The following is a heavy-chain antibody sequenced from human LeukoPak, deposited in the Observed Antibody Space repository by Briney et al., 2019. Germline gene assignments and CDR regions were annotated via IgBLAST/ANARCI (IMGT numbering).Heavy chain of an antibody. CDR2: ISWNSGSI. J-gene: IGHJ4*02. Sequence: PGGSLRLSCAASGFTFDDYAMHWVRHAPGKGLEWVSGISWNSGSIGYADSVEGRFTISRDNAKNSLYLQMNSLRAEDTALYYCAKDSTPHSHYYDSSGYGYWGQGTLVTVSS. D-gene: IGHD3-22*01. CDR1: GFTFDDYA. V-gene: IGHV3-9*01. CDR3: AKDSTPHSHYYDSSGYGY.